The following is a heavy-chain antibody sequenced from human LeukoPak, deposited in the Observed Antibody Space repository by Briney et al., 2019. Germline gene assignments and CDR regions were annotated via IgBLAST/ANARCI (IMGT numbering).Heavy chain of an antibody. J-gene: IGHJ4*02. CDR3: SIIAVGLDY. V-gene: IGHV1-18*01. CDR2: ISVHNGKT. CDR1: GYTFTNYG. Sequence: ASVKVSCKASGYTFTNYGITWVRQAPGQGLEWMGWISVHNGKTHYAEKLQGRVTMTTDTSTSTAYMELRSLRSDDTAVYYCSIIAVGLDYWGQGTLVTVSS. D-gene: IGHD6-19*01.